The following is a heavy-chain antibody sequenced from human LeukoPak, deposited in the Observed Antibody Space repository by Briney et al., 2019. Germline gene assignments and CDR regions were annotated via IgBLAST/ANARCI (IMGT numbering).Heavy chain of an antibody. CDR3: ARDPALNNYDFWSGYYREAYYFDY. V-gene: IGHV3-48*01. CDR2: ISSSSSTI. CDR1: GFTFSSYS. Sequence: PGGSLRLSCAASGFTFSSYSMNWVRQAPGKGLEWVSYISSSSSTIYYADSVKGRFTISRDNAKNSLYLQMNSLRAEDTAVYYCARDPALNNYDFWSGYYREAYYFDYWGQGTLVTVSS. D-gene: IGHD3-3*01. J-gene: IGHJ4*02.